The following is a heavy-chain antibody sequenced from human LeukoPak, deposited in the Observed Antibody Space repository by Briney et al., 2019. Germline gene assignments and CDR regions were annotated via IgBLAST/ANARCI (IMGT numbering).Heavy chain of an antibody. D-gene: IGHD3-22*01. CDR2: ISAYNGNT. V-gene: IGHV1-18*01. CDR3: ARDLSGDSSGYYYFFDY. Sequence: ASVKVSCKASGYTFTSYGISWVRQAPGQGLEWMGWISAYNGNTNYAQKLQGRVTMTTDTSTSTAYMELRSLRSDDTAVYYCARDLSGDSSGYYYFFDYWGQGTLVTVSS. CDR1: GYTFTSYG. J-gene: IGHJ4*02.